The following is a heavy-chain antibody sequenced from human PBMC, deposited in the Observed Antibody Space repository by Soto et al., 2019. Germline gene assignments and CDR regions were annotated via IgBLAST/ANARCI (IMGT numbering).Heavy chain of an antibody. D-gene: IGHD2-15*01. J-gene: IGHJ5*02. Sequence: PGGSLRLSCAASGFTFSSYGMHWVRQAPGKGLEWVAVISYDGSNKYYADSVKGRFTISRDNSKNTLYLQMNSLRAEDTAVYYCAKEYCSGGSCYPDNWFDPWGQGTLVTVSS. V-gene: IGHV3-30*18. CDR2: ISYDGSNK. CDR3: AKEYCSGGSCYPDNWFDP. CDR1: GFTFSSYG.